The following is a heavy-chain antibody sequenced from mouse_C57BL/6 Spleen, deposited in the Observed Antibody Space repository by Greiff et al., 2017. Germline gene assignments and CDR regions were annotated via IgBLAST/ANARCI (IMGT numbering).Heavy chain of an antibody. CDR2: IFPGSGST. Sequence: VQLQQSGPELVKPGASVKISCKASGYTFTDYYINWVKQRPGQGLEWIGWIFPGSGSTYYNEKFKGKATLTVDKSSSTAYMLLSSLTSEDSAVYFCARWYYGSSPYYFDYWGQGTTLTVSS. CDR1: GYTFTDYY. V-gene: IGHV1-75*01. CDR3: ARWYYGSSPYYFDY. J-gene: IGHJ2*01. D-gene: IGHD1-1*01.